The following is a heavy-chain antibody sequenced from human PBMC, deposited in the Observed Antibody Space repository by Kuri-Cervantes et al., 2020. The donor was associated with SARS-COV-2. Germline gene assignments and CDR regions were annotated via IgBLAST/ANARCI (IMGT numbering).Heavy chain of an antibody. D-gene: IGHD2-8*01. J-gene: IGHJ5*02. CDR2: VSDDGSDN. CDR1: GFTFSGYA. CDR3: ARDMGAIVLVRRDWFDP. V-gene: IGHV3-30*04. Sequence: GESLKISCATSGFTFSGYAMHWVRQAPGKGPEWVAVVSDDGSDNDYADAVKGRFTISSDNSKNTLYLQMNSLRVEDTAVYYCARDMGAIVLVRRDWFDPWGPGTLVTVSS.